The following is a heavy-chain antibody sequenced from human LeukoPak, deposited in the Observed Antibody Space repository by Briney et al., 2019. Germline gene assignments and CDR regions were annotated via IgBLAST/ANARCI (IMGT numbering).Heavy chain of an antibody. CDR3: ARVISSWYFDY. J-gene: IGHJ4*02. CDR2: IYHSGST. Sequence: SETLSLTCAVYGGSFSGYSWSWIRQPPGKGLEWIGYIYHSGSTYYNPSLKSRVTISVDRSKNQFSLKLSSVTAADTAVYYCARVISSWYFDYWGQGTLVTVSS. V-gene: IGHV4-30-2*01. CDR1: GGSFSGYS. D-gene: IGHD6-13*01.